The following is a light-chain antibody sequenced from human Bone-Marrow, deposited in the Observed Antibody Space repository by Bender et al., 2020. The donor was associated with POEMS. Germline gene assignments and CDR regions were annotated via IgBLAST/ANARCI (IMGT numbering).Light chain of an antibody. CDR3: YSYTSSSAS. Sequence: QSALTQPASVSGSPGQPITISCAGTSSDIGTYNFVSWYQMHPGKGPKLLIYDVTHRPSGVSDRFSGSKSGNTAYLSISGLQAEDEADYYCYSYTSSSASFGGGTKLTVL. J-gene: IGLJ2*01. V-gene: IGLV2-14*01. CDR1: SSDIGTYNF. CDR2: DVT.